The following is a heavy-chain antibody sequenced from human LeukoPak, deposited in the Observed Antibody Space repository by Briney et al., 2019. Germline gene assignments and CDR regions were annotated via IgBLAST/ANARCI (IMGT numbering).Heavy chain of an antibody. V-gene: IGHV1-2*02. Sequence: AAVTVSCKASGYTFSEYYLHWVRQVPGQGLAYIGWSNPNTGGTNYAQKFQGRGALTRDTAISTAYLELSRLTSDDTAVYYCAYEETGWPCFDYWGQGTLVTVSS. CDR3: AYEETGWPCFDY. CDR2: SNPNTGGT. CDR1: GYTFSEYY. D-gene: IGHD6-19*01. J-gene: IGHJ4*02.